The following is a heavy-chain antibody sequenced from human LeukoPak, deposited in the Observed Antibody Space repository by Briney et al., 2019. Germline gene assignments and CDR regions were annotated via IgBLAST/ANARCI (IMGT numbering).Heavy chain of an antibody. CDR1: GGSIRSSDYY. D-gene: IGHD3-10*01. CDR3: ARRGAMVRGPAYHFDH. J-gene: IGHJ4*02. CDR2: IYYSGTT. V-gene: IGHV4-39*01. Sequence: SETLSLTCTVSGGSIRSSDYYWGWIRQPPGKGLEWIASIYYSGTTHYNPSHQSRVTMSVDTSKNQFSLRLSSVTAADTAVYYCARRGAMVRGPAYHFDHWGQGVLVTVSS.